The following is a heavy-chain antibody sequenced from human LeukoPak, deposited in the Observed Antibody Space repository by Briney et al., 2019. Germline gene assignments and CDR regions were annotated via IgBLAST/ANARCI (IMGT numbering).Heavy chain of an antibody. CDR3: EKYSVPYYYGSGTYPDY. Sequence: PGGSLRLSCAVSGFTFNNYAMSWVRQAPGKGLEWVSGISGSGGSTYYADSVKGRFTISRDNSKNTLYLQMNSLTAEDTAVYYCEKYSVPYYYGSGTYPDYWGQGTLVTVSS. D-gene: IGHD3-10*01. J-gene: IGHJ4*02. CDR2: ISGSGGST. CDR1: GFTFNNYA. V-gene: IGHV3-23*01.